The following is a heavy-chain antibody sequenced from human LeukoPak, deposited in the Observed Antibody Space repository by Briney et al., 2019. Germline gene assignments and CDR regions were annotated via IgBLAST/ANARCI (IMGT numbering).Heavy chain of an antibody. CDR3: ARDRGPRTGFMVREAYDY. CDR2: INTDGSIT. Sequence: GGSLRLSCAASGFTFSDYWIHWVRQAPGKGLVWVSRINTDGSITNYADSVKGRFSISRDNAKNTLYLQMSSLRAENTAVYYCARDRGPRTGFMVREAYDYWGQGTLVTVSS. D-gene: IGHD3-10*01. V-gene: IGHV3-74*01. CDR1: GFTFSDYW. J-gene: IGHJ4*02.